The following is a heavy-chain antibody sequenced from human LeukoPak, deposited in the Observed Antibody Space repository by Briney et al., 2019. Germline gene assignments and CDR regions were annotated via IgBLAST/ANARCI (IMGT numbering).Heavy chain of an antibody. D-gene: IGHD6-19*01. J-gene: IGHJ3*02. V-gene: IGHV4-39*07. CDR3: ARGVSRGSDNAFDI. Sequence: SETLSLTCTVSGGSISSSSYYWGWIRQPPGKGLEWIGSIYYSGSTYYNPSLKSRVTISVDTSKNQFSLKLSSVTAADTAVYYCARGVSRGSDNAFDIWGQGTMVTVSS. CDR2: IYYSGST. CDR1: GGSISSSSYY.